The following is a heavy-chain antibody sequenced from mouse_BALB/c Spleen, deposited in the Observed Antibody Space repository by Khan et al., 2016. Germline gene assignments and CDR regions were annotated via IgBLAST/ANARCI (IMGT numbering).Heavy chain of an antibody. J-gene: IGHJ3*01. D-gene: IGHD2-4*01. Sequence: EVKLLESGGGLVQPGGSLKLSCAAPGFDFSRYWMSWVRQAPGKGLEWIGEINPDSSTINYTPSLKDKFIISRDNAKNTLYLQMSKVRSEDTALYYCARHYDCGGGCAYWGKGTLVTVSA. CDR3: ARHYDCGGGCAY. CDR2: INPDSSTI. CDR1: GFDFSRYW. V-gene: IGHV4-1*02.